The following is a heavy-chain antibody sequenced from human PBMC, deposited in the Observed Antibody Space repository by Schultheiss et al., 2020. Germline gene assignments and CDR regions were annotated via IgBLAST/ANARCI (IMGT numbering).Heavy chain of an antibody. J-gene: IGHJ4*02. CDR3: GRDVAGGGSYFSAFDY. CDR1: GYTFTGYY. Sequence: ASVKVSCKASGYTFTGYYMHWVRQAPGQGLEWMGWINPNSGGTSYAQKFQGRVTMTTDTSTSTAYMELRSLRSDDTAVYYCGRDVAGGGSYFSAFDYWGQGPLVNVYS. CDR2: INPNSGGT. V-gene: IGHV1-2*02. D-gene: IGHD1-26*01.